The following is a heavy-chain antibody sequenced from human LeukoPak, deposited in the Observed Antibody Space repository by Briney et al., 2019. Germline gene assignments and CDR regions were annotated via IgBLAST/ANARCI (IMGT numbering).Heavy chain of an antibody. J-gene: IGHJ4*02. Sequence: GGSLRLSCAASGFTFSSYGMHWVRQAPGKGLEWVAFIRYDGSNKYYADSVKGRFTISRDNSKNTLYLQMNSLRAEDTAVYYCASRGHNIVVVPAAIDDYWGQGTLVTVSS. CDR2: IRYDGSNK. CDR1: GFTFSSYG. CDR3: ASRGHNIVVVPAAIDDY. D-gene: IGHD2-2*02. V-gene: IGHV3-30*02.